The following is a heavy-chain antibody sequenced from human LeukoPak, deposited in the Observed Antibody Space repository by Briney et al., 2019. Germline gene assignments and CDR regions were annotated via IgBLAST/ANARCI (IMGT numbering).Heavy chain of an antibody. V-gene: IGHV3-48*01. D-gene: IGHD3-10*01. CDR2: ISNSSNTI. CDR1: GFTFSTYS. CDR3: ATTEFLDH. Sequence: GGSLRLSCAASGFTFSTYSMNWVRQAPGKGLEWISYISNSSNTIYYADSVKGRFTISRDNAKNSLFLQMNSLRVEDTAVYYCATTEFLDHWGQGTLVTVSS. J-gene: IGHJ4*02.